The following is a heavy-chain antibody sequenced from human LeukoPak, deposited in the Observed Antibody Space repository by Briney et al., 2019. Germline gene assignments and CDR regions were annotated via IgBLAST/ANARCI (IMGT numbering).Heavy chain of an antibody. CDR1: GFTFSSDA. Sequence: GGSLRLSCAASGFTFSSDAMSWVRQAPGKGLEWVSAISGSGGSTYYADSVKGRFTISRDNSKNTLYLQMNSPRAEDTAVYYCAKDTALYYYDSSGNDYWGQGTLVTVSS. J-gene: IGHJ4*02. CDR3: AKDTALYYYDSSGNDY. CDR2: ISGSGGST. V-gene: IGHV3-23*01. D-gene: IGHD3-22*01.